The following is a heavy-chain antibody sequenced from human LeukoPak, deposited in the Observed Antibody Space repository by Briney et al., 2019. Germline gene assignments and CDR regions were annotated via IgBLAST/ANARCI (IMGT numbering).Heavy chain of an antibody. CDR1: GFTFSSYW. D-gene: IGHD3-3*01. Sequence: GGSLRLSCAASGFTFSSYWMTWVRQAPGKGLEWVANIKQDGSEKYYVDSLSGRFTFSRDNAKNSLYLQMNSLRAEDTAVYYCARGPSDFWNGYVPHYYFDFWGQGTLVTVSS. J-gene: IGHJ4*02. CDR2: IKQDGSEK. V-gene: IGHV3-7*01. CDR3: ARGPSDFWNGYVPHYYFDF.